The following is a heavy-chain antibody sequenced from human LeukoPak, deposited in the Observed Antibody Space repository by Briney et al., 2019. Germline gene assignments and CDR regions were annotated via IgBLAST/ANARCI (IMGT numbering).Heavy chain of an antibody. V-gene: IGHV4-34*01. CDR1: GGYLSGYY. CDR3: ARARTYYDFWSGYYTGPYYFDY. Sequence: SETLSLTCAVYGGYLSGYYWNWIRQPPGKGLEWIGEINHSGSTNYNPSLKSRVTISVDTSKNQFSLKLSSVTAADTAVYYCARARTYYDFWSGYYTGPYYFDYWGQGTLVTVSS. D-gene: IGHD3-3*01. J-gene: IGHJ4*02. CDR2: INHSGST.